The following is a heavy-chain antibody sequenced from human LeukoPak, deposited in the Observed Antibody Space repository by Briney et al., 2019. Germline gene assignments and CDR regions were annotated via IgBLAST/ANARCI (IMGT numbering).Heavy chain of an antibody. CDR2: IKQDGSEK. D-gene: IGHD3-22*01. CDR3: ARDGGYYYGIYYYYYMDV. CDR1: GFTFSSYW. J-gene: IGHJ6*03. Sequence: GGSLRLSCAASGFTFSSYWMSWVRQAPWKGLGWVANIKQDGSEKYYVDSVKGRFTISRDNAKNSLYLQMNSLRAEDTAVYYCARDGGYYYGIYYYYYMDVWGKGTTVTVSS. V-gene: IGHV3-7*01.